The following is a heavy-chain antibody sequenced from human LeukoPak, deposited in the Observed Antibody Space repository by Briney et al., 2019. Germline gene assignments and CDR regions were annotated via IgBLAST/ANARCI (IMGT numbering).Heavy chain of an antibody. D-gene: IGHD3-10*01. CDR2: INSDGSST. CDR1: GFTFSSYW. Sequence: PGGSLRLSCAASGFTFSSYWMHWVRQAPGKGLVWVSRINSDGSSTNYADSVKGRFTISRDNAKNTLHLQMNSLRGEDTAVYYCVRGARVSGTASDYWGQGTLVTVSS. V-gene: IGHV3-74*01. J-gene: IGHJ4*02. CDR3: VRGARVSGTASDY.